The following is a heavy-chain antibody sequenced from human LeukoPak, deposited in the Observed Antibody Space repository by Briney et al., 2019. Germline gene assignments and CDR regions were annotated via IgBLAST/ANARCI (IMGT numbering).Heavy chain of an antibody. D-gene: IGHD3-22*01. V-gene: IGHV3-23*01. CDR2: ISGSGGST. Sequence: GGSLRLSCAASGFTFSSYAMSWVRQAPGKGLEWVSAISGSGGSTYYADSVKGRFTISRDNSKNTLYLQMNSLRAEDTAVYYCAKDPYYYYYDSSGYFDIWGQGTMVTVSS. CDR3: AKDPYYYYYDSSGYFDI. CDR1: GFTFSSYA. J-gene: IGHJ3*02.